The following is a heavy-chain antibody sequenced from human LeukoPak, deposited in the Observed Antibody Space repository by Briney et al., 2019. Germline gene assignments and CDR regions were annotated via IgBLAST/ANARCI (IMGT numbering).Heavy chain of an antibody. D-gene: IGHD1-26*01. Sequence: SETLSLTCTVSGYSISSGYYWGWIRQPPGKGLEWIGSIYHSGSTYYNPSLKSRVTISVDTSKNQFSLKLSSVTAADTAVYYCAGAIGGGPDAFDIWGQGTMVTVSS. CDR2: IYHSGST. J-gene: IGHJ3*02. CDR1: GYSISSGYY. V-gene: IGHV4-38-2*02. CDR3: AGAIGGGPDAFDI.